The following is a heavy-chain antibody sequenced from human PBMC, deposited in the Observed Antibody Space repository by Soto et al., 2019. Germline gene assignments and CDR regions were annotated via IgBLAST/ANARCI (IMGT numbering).Heavy chain of an antibody. CDR2: IYYSGIT. CDR3: ARDSGDYSDY. Sequence: PSETLSLTCTVSGGSVRSGSHYWSWIRQPPGKGLQWIGNIYYSGITNYNPSLKSRVTISIDTSKNQCSLKLSSVTAADTAVYYCARDSGDYSDYWGQGTLVTVSS. CDR1: GGSVRSGSHY. D-gene: IGHD4-17*01. V-gene: IGHV4-61*01. J-gene: IGHJ4*02.